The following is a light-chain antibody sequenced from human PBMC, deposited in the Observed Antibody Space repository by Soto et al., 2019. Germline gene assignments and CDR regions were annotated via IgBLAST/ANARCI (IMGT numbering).Light chain of an antibody. CDR1: QSVSSN. CDR3: QQYNNWPRT. V-gene: IGKV3-15*01. CDR2: GAS. Sequence: EIVTSQSPATLSVSPGERATLSCRASQSVSSNLAWYQQKPGQAPRLLIYGASTRATGIPARFSGSGSGTEFTLTISSLQSEDFAVYYCQQYNNWPRTFGQGTNVDIK. J-gene: IGKJ1*01.